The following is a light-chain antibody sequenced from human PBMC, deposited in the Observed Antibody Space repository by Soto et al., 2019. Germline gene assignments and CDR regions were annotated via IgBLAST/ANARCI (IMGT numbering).Light chain of an antibody. CDR1: QSVSDN. Sequence: EVVMTQSPATLSVSPGERATLSCRASQSVSDNVAWYQQKPGQAPRFLISGTSSRGTGAPDRFGASGSGTDFTLTISGLQAEDVAVYFCQQYNSWPLTFDGGTKVEIK. V-gene: IGKV3-15*01. J-gene: IGKJ4*01. CDR3: QQYNSWPLT. CDR2: GTS.